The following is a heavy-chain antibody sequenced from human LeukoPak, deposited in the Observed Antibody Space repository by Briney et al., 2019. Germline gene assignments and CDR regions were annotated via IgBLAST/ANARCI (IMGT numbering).Heavy chain of an antibody. CDR1: GGSISSSSYY. Sequence: SETLSLTCTVSGGSISSSSYYWGWIRQPPGKGLEWIGEIYHSGSTNYNPSLKSRVTISVDKSKNQFSLKLSSVTAADTAVYYCARVEGLGGRKIDYWGQGTLVTVSS. D-gene: IGHD1-14*01. CDR3: ARVEGLGGRKIDY. CDR2: IYHSGST. V-gene: IGHV4-39*07. J-gene: IGHJ4*02.